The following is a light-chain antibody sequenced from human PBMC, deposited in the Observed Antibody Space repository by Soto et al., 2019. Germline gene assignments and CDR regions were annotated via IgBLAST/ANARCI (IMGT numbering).Light chain of an antibody. CDR3: QQYNRSPWT. Sequence: DIPMTQSHSTLSASVGDRVTITCRASQSISNWLAWYQQKPGKAPKLLIYYASSLASGVPTRFSGSGSGTEYTLTISSLQPVDFATYYCQQYNRSPWTFGQGTKVEIK. J-gene: IGKJ1*01. V-gene: IGKV1-5*01. CDR2: YAS. CDR1: QSISNW.